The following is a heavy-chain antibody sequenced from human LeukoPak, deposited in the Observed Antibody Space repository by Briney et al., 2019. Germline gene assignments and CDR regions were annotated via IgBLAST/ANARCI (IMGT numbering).Heavy chain of an antibody. CDR2: ISHIGAT. Sequence: PSETLSLTCAVSGASVSSSNYFWGWIRQPPGEGPEWLGSISHIGATYYNPSLKSRVTISLDPSKNQFTLTVTSVTGAGRALYFFSSRSVGSPTGIETGFDSWGQGTLVTVSS. V-gene: IGHV4-39*06. CDR3: SSRSVGSPTGIETGFDS. J-gene: IGHJ4*02. CDR1: GASVSSSNYF. D-gene: IGHD1-1*01.